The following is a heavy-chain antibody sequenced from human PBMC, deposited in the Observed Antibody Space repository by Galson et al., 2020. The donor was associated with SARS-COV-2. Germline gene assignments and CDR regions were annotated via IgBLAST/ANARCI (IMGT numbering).Heavy chain of an antibody. CDR3: ARGFSGSYFSWFDP. CDR1: GFTFSSYA. V-gene: IGHV3-30*01. Sequence: GRSLRLSCAASGFTFSSYAMHWVRQAPAKGLEWVAVISYDGSNKYYADSVKGRFTISRDNSKNTLYLQMNSLRAEDTAVYYCARGFSGSYFSWFDPWGQGTLVTVSS. D-gene: IGHD1-26*01. CDR2: ISYDGSNK. J-gene: IGHJ5*02.